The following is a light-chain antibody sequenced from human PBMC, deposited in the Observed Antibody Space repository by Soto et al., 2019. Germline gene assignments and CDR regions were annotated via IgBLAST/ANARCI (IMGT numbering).Light chain of an antibody. CDR3: QQSYRTPHT. Sequence: IQMTQSPSSLSASLGDRVTVTCRASQDISQSVNWYQQKPGKAPKLLIYAAHSLESGVPSRFSGSGSGTDFALTISSLQPEDVATYFCQQSYRTPHTFGQGTMLQIK. V-gene: IGKV1-39*01. J-gene: IGKJ2*01. CDR1: QDISQS. CDR2: AAH.